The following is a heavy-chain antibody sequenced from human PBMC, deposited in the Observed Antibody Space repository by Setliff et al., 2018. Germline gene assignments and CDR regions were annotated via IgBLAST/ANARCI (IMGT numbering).Heavy chain of an antibody. CDR2: INPNSGGT. J-gene: IGHJ4*02. CDR3: ARGGPGVVIMPAAKLFDY. CDR1: GCTFTGYY. D-gene: IGHD2-2*01. Sequence: GASVKVSCKASGCTFTGYYMHWVRQAPGQGLEWMGRINPNSGGTNYAQKFQGRVTMTWDTSISTAYMELSRLRSDDTAVYYCARGGPGVVIMPAAKLFDYWGQGTLVTVSS. V-gene: IGHV1-2*06.